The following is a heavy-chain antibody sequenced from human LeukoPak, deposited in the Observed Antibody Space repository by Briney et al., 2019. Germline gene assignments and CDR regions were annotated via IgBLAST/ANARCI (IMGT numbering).Heavy chain of an antibody. D-gene: IGHD4-17*01. V-gene: IGHV3-74*01. CDR3: ARALTTSATVTTGY. J-gene: IGHJ4*02. CDR2: INGDGSST. CDR1: GFTFSSYW. Sequence: GGSLRLSCAASGFTFSSYWMHWVRHAPGKGLVWVSRINGDGSSTTYADTVKGRFTISRDNAKSTLYLRMNSLRAEDTAMYYCARALTTSATVTTGYWGQGTLVTVSS.